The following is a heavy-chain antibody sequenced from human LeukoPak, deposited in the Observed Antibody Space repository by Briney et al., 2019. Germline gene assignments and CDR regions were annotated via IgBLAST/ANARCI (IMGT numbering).Heavy chain of an antibody. CDR3: ARRSNLGVGATGGWFDP. CDR1: GGSISSYY. Sequence: SETLSLTCTVSGGSISSYYWSWIRQPPGKGLEWIGYIYYSGSTDYNPSLKSRVTISVGTSKNQFSLRLSSVTAADTAVYYCARRSNLGVGATGGWFDPWGQGTLVTVSS. J-gene: IGHJ5*02. V-gene: IGHV4-59*08. D-gene: IGHD1-26*01. CDR2: IYYSGST.